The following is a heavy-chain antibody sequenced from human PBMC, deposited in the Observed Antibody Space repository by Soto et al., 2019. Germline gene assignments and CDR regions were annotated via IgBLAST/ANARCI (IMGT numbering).Heavy chain of an antibody. V-gene: IGHV5-51*01. Sequence: PGESLKISCKGSGYSFTSYWIGWVRQMPGKGLKWMGIIYPGDSDTRYSPSFQGQVTISADKSISTAYLQWSSLKASDTAMYYCAASSIASTGYYYGMDVWGQGTTVTVSS. CDR3: AASSIASTGYYYGMDV. D-gene: IGHD6-6*01. J-gene: IGHJ6*02. CDR1: GYSFTSYW. CDR2: IYPGDSDT.